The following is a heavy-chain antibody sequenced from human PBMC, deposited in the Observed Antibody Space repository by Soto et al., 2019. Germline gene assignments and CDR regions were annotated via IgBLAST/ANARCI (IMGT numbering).Heavy chain of an antibody. CDR1: GLTFDDYA. V-gene: IGHV3-9*01. J-gene: IGHJ3*02. Sequence: SPRLCYEASGLTFDDYAMQWVRQAQGKGLEWVSGIRWNSGSIGYADSVKGRLTSSRDNANHSLYLQMNNLKSEDTALYYCAKDMGGLAVAGHGGAFDIWIQGTMVTVSS. D-gene: IGHD6-19*01. CDR3: AKDMGGLAVAGHGGAFDI. CDR2: IRWNSGSI.